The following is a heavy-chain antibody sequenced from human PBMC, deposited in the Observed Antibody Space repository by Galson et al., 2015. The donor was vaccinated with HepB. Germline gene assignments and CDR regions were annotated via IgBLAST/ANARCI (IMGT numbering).Heavy chain of an antibody. J-gene: IGHJ6*03. D-gene: IGHD3-10*01. CDR1: GFSLSTSGMC. CDR2: IDWDDDK. Sequence: PALVKPTQTLTLTCTFSGFSLSTSGMCVSWIRQPPGKALEWLARIDWDDDKYYSTSLKTRLTISKDTSKNQVVLTMTNMDPVNTATYYCARAGGMVRGVIAYYYYYMDVWGKGTTVTVSS. V-gene: IGHV2-70*11. CDR3: ARAGGMVRGVIAYYYYYMDV.